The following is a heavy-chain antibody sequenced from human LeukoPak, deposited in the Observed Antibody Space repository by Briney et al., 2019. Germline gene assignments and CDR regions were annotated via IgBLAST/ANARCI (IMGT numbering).Heavy chain of an antibody. CDR2: ISYIGRT. CDR1: DDSFSSNY. V-gene: IGHV4-59*01. CDR3: ARDLVTVTKGFDI. J-gene: IGHJ3*02. Sequence: SETLSLTCAVSDDSFSSNYWTWIRQPPGKGLEWIGYISYIGRTNYNTSLKSRVTISIDTSKNQFSLKLTSVTAADTAVYYCARDLVTVTKGFDIWGQGTMVSVSS. D-gene: IGHD4-17*01.